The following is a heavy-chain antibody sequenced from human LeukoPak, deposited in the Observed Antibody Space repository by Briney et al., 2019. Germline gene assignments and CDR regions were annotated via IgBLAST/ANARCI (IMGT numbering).Heavy chain of an antibody. D-gene: IGHD6-13*01. CDR3: AREKIPALVFDP. Sequence: SGGSLRLSCAASGFPFSSYEMHWLRQAPGKGLEWVAHISGSSGNILYSDAVRGRFSVSRDNANNVLYLQMSSLRVEDTAAYYCAREKIPALVFDPWGQGTLVAVSP. J-gene: IGHJ5*02. CDR2: ISGSSGNI. V-gene: IGHV3-48*03. CDR1: GFPFSSYE.